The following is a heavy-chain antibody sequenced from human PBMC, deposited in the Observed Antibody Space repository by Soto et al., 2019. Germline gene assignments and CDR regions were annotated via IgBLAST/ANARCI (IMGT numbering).Heavy chain of an antibody. J-gene: IGHJ4*02. CDR3: TRDWEITVSTWSFGGF. D-gene: IGHD3-10*01. Sequence: QVQLLKSGAEVKKPGSSVKVSCNASGGTFSPYTINWVRQAPGQGLEWMGSIIPFHGGTNYAQKFQARVTITADKSTSTAYMELSGLRFEDTAMYYCTRDWEITVSTWSFGGFWGRGTLVTVSS. CDR2: IIPFHGGT. CDR1: GGTFSPYT. V-gene: IGHV1-69*08.